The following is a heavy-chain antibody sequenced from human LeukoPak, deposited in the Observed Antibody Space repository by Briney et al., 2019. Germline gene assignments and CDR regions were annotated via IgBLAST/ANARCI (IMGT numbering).Heavy chain of an antibody. CDR1: GFTFSNAW. CDR2: ISYDGSNK. CDR3: AKDHHYYDSSGHPY. J-gene: IGHJ4*02. V-gene: IGHV3-30*18. D-gene: IGHD3-22*01. Sequence: GGSLRLSCAASGFTFSNAWMSRVRQAPGKGLEWVAVISYDGSNKYYADSVKGRFTISRDNSKNTLYLQMNSLRAEDTAVYYCAKDHHYYDSSGHPYWGQGTLVTVSS.